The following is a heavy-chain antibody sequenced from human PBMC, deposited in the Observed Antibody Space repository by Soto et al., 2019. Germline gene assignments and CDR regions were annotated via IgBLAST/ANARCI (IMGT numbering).Heavy chain of an antibody. CDR2: ISGSGGST. J-gene: IGHJ6*03. D-gene: IGHD2-15*01. Sequence: PGGSLRLSCAASGFTFSSYAMSWVRQAPGKGLEWVSAISGSGGSTYYADSVKGRFTISRDNSKNTLYLQMNSLRAEDTAVYYCAKDGPDIVVVVPYYYYYMDVWGKGTTVTVSS. CDR3: AKDGPDIVVVVPYYYYYMDV. CDR1: GFTFSSYA. V-gene: IGHV3-23*01.